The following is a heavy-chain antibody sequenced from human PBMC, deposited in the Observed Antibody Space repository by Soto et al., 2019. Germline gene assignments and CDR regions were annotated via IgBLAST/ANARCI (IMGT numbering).Heavy chain of an antibody. CDR3: AKMAIDEDSTNNAFDI. D-gene: IGHD5-12*01. CDR2: IYYSGSA. Sequence: TLSLTCNVSGGSIRGYYGSSMRQPPGKGLELIGHIYYSGSANYNPSLRSRVTISLDTSKNQFSLKLRYVTAADTAVYYCAKMAIDEDSTNNAFDIWGQGT. V-gene: IGHV4-59*08. J-gene: IGHJ3*02. CDR1: GGSIRGYY.